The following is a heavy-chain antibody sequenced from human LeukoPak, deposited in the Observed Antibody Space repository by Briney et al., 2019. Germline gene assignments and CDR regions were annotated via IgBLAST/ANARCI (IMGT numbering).Heavy chain of an antibody. D-gene: IGHD5-18*01. J-gene: IGHJ4*02. CDR3: TREYTYGSIDY. CDR1: GDSVSSNSAA. V-gene: IGHV6-1*01. CDR2: TYYRSKWYN. Sequence: QTQTLTCAISGDSVSSNSAAWNWFRQSPSRGLEWLGRTYYRSKWYNGYVLSVKSRITILPDTSKNHFSLQLTSVTPEDTAVYYCTREYTYGSIDYWGQGPLVTVS.